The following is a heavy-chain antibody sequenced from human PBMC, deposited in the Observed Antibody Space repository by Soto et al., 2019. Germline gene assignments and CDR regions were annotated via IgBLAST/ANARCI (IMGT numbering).Heavy chain of an antibody. CDR3: AKFRGVYHYYGMDV. CDR1: GFTFSNYA. Sequence: EVQLLESGGGLGQPGGSLRLSCAASGFTFSNYATTWVRQAPGKGLEWVSGISGSGAGTYYADSVKDRFAISRDNSKNTLYLQMNSLRAEDTAVYYCAKFRGVYHYYGMDVWGQGTTVTVSS. V-gene: IGHV3-23*01. D-gene: IGHD2-8*01. J-gene: IGHJ6*02. CDR2: ISGSGAGT.